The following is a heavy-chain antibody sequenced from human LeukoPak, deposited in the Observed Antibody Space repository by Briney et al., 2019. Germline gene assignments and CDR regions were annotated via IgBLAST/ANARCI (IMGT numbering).Heavy chain of an antibody. CDR2: IKQDGSEK. CDR1: GFTFSSYW. Sequence: GGSLRLSCAASGFTFSSYWMSWVRQAPGKGLEWVANIKQDGSEKYYVDSVKGRFTISRDNAKNSLYLQMNSLRAEDTAVYYCARIDDYGDTYYFDCWGQGTLVTVSS. D-gene: IGHD4-17*01. V-gene: IGHV3-7*01. CDR3: ARIDDYGDTYYFDC. J-gene: IGHJ4*02.